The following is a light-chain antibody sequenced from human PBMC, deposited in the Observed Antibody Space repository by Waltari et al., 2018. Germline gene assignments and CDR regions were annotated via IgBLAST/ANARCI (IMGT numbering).Light chain of an antibody. Sequence: EVVLTQSPGTLSLSPGERATLSCRASQSVSNNYLAWYQQKPGRAPRLLIYGASSRAAGIPDRFSGGGSGTDFTLTTSRLEPEDFAVYYCQEHGTSPYTFGQGTKLEIK. V-gene: IGKV3-20*01. J-gene: IGKJ2*01. CDR3: QEHGTSPYT. CDR2: GAS. CDR1: QSVSNNY.